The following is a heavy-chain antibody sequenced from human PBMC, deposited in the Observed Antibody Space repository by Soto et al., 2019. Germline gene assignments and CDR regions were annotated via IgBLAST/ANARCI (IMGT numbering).Heavy chain of an antibody. V-gene: IGHV3-23*01. Sequence: EVQLLESGGNLVQPGGSLRLSCAASGFTFSSYAMSWVRQAPGKGLEWVSSISGSGGTPYYTGSVKGRFTISRDNSKNTLFLQIISLRAEDTAVYYCAKQIKGITMIVVLDYWGQGTLVTVSS. CDR1: GFTFSSYA. D-gene: IGHD3-22*01. J-gene: IGHJ4*02. CDR3: AKQIKGITMIVVLDY. CDR2: ISGSGGTP.